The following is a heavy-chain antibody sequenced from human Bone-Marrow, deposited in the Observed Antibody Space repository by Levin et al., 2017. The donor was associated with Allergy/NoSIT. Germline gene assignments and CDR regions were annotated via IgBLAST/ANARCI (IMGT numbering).Heavy chain of an antibody. CDR3: AYTDLQGVLMLYHFDN. V-gene: IGHV1-69*06. D-gene: IGHD2-8*01. CDR2: IIPLVGTP. J-gene: IGHJ4*02. Sequence: PGGSLRLSCKASGVTVTTYAISWVRQAPGQGLEWMGGIIPLVGTPHYPQHFQGRVTLTADKSTTTAYMELSSLSSDDTAVYYCAYTDLQGVLMLYHFDNWGQGTLVTVSS. CDR1: GVTVTTYA.